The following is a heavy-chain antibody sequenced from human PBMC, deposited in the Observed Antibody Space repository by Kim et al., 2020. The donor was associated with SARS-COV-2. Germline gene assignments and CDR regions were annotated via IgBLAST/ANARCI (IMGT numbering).Heavy chain of an antibody. D-gene: IGHD6-19*01. J-gene: IGHJ3*02. Sequence: GGSLRLSCAASGFTFSSYWMHWVRQAPGKGLVWVSRINSDGSSTSYADSVKGRFTISRDNAKNTLYLQMNSLRAEDTAVYYCAREVGGWYGGRDAFDIWGQGTMVTVSS. CDR3: AREVGGWYGGRDAFDI. CDR1: GFTFSSYW. CDR2: INSDGSST. V-gene: IGHV3-74*01.